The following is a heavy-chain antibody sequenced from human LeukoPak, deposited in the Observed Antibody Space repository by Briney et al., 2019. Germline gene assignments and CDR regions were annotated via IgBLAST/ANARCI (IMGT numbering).Heavy chain of an antibody. CDR2: IYYSGTT. Sequence: LETLSLTCTVSGGSISSSSYYWGWVRQPPGKGLEWIGSIYYSGTTYYNPSLKSRVTISVDTSKNQFSLKLSSVTAADTAVYYCARHAHILAQDYYMDVWGKGTTVTVSS. J-gene: IGHJ6*03. D-gene: IGHD2-21*01. CDR1: GGSISSSSYY. CDR3: ARHAHILAQDYYMDV. V-gene: IGHV4-39*01.